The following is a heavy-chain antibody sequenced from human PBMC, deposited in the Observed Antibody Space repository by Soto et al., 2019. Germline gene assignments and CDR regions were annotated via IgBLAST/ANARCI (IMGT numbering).Heavy chain of an antibody. D-gene: IGHD3-22*01. CDR3: ATGLLHYQSRAREGFDAFDI. V-gene: IGHV3-23*01. CDR1: GFTLGNSA. CDR2: IRASGSTT. Sequence: GGSLRLSCAASGFTLGNSAMSWVRQAPGKGLEWVSAIRASGSTTYYADSVKGRFIISRDISRNTLYVQMNSLKAEDTAVYYCATGLLHYQSRAREGFDAFDIWGQGTMVTVSS. J-gene: IGHJ3*02.